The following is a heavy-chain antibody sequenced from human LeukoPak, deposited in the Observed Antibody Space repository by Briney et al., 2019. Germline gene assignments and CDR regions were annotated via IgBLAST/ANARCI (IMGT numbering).Heavy chain of an antibody. Sequence: PSETLSLTCAVYGGSFSGYYWSWIRQPPGKGLEWIGEINHSGSTNYNPSLKSRVTISVDTSKNQFSLKLSSVTAADTAVYYCARRRLVVRGYFDYWGQGTLVTVSS. CDR1: GGSFSGYY. J-gene: IGHJ4*02. CDR3: ARRRLVVRGYFDY. V-gene: IGHV4-34*01. CDR2: INHSGST. D-gene: IGHD2-15*01.